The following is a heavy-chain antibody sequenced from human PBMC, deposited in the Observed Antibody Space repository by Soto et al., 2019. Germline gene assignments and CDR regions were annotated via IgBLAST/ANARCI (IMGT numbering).Heavy chain of an antibody. CDR2: ISSSSSYI. Sequence: GGSLRLYCAASGFTFSSYSMNWVRQAPGKGLEWVSSISSSSSYIYYADSVKGRFTISRDNAKNSLYLQMNSLRAEDTAVYYCARDGSHSSSSDWYFDLWGRGTLVTVSS. CDR3: ARDGSHSSSSDWYFDL. V-gene: IGHV3-21*01. CDR1: GFTFSSYS. J-gene: IGHJ2*01. D-gene: IGHD6-6*01.